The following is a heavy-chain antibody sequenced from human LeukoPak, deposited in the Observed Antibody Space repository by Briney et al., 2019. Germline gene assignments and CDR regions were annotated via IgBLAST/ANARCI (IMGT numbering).Heavy chain of an antibody. Sequence: KPSETLSFTCTVSGGSISSSSYYLGWIRQPPRKGLEWIGSIYYSGSTYYNPSFKSRVTISVDTSKNEFSLKLTSVTAADTAVYYCARHKQITVVNGEFGYWGQGTLVTVSS. D-gene: IGHD4-23*01. V-gene: IGHV4-39*07. J-gene: IGHJ4*02. CDR3: ARHKQITVVNGEFGY. CDR2: IYYSGST. CDR1: GGSISSSSYY.